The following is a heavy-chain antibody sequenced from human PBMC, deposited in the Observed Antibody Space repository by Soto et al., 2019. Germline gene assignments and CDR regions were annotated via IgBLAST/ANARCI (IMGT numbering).Heavy chain of an antibody. V-gene: IGHV1-69*13. CDR2: IIPIFGTA. J-gene: IGHJ4*02. Sequence: SVKVSCKASGGTFSSYAISWVRQAPGQGLEWMGGIIPIFGTANYAQKFQGRVTITADESTSTAYMELSSLRSEDTAVYYCARDEYYYDSSGYYYGPLDYWGQGTLVTVSS. CDR3: ARDEYYYDSSGYYYGPLDY. D-gene: IGHD3-22*01. CDR1: GGTFSSYA.